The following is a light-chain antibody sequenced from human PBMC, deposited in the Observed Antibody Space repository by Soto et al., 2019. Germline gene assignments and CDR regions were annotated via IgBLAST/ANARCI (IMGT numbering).Light chain of an antibody. V-gene: IGKV3-15*01. CDR1: QSVSSN. J-gene: IGKJ2*01. Sequence: EIVMTQSPATLSVSPGERATLSCRASQSVSSNLAWYQQRPGQAPRLLIYGASTRATGLSARFSGSGSGTEFTLTISSLQSEDFAVYYCQQYDSWPYTFGQGTKLEIK. CDR3: QQYDSWPYT. CDR2: GAS.